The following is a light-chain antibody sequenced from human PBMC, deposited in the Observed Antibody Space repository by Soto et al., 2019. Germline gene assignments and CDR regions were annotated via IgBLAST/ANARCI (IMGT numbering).Light chain of an antibody. Sequence: EIVLTQSPDTLSLSPGGRATLSCRASQSVTTRLAWYQQKPGQPPRLLISGASVRASGVPVRITGSGSGTDVTLTISRLEPEDFAQYYCQQYGESPITFGLGTRLEVK. CDR2: GAS. V-gene: IGKV3-20*01. J-gene: IGKJ5*01. CDR3: QQYGESPIT. CDR1: QSVTTR.